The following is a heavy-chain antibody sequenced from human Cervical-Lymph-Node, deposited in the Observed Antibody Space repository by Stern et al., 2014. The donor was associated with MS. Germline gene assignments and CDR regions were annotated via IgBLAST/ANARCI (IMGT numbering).Heavy chain of an antibody. CDR1: GGSFSMDS. J-gene: IGHJ4*02. V-gene: IGHV1-69*01. D-gene: IGHD6-13*01. Sequence: QVKLVQSGAEVKKPGSSVKGSCKASGGSFSMDSISWVRQAPGQGLEWMGGLTPMFGTSNYAQKFQGRVTTTADVSTSTAYMELTSLRSEDTAVYFCARDQGGIADSWGQGTLVIVSS. CDR2: LTPMFGTS. CDR3: ARDQGGIADS.